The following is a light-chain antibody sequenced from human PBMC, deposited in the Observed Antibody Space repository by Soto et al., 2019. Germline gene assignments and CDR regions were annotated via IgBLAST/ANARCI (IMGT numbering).Light chain of an antibody. CDR2: AAS. V-gene: IGKV1-27*01. CDR1: QDIRNF. CDR3: QKYSSVPV. Sequence: DIQMTQSPTSLSASVGERVTITCRARQDIRNFVAWYQQKPGKAPKLLIYAASTLQSGVPSRFSGSGSGTDFTLTITSLQPEDVATYSCQKYSSVPVFGPGTKVEIK. J-gene: IGKJ3*01.